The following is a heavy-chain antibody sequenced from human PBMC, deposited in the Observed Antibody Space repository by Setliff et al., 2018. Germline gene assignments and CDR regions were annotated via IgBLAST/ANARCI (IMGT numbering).Heavy chain of an antibody. D-gene: IGHD2-8*01. CDR1: GYTFSDYI. CDR2: ISPYTGKT. J-gene: IGHJ1*01. V-gene: IGHV1-18*01. CDR3: SRLVRYCTTTTCQTLSGGEH. Sequence: ASVKVSCKASGYTFSDYIINWVRQAPGQGLEWVGWISPYTGKTYFAQKLQGRVTMTTDTSTGIAYMELRSLRSDDTAVYYCSRLVRYCTTTTCQTLSGGEHWGPGTLVTVSS.